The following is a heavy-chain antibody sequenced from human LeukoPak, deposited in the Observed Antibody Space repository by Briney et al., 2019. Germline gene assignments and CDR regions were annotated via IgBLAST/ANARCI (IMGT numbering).Heavy chain of an antibody. V-gene: IGHV4-59*08. D-gene: IGHD3-22*01. CDR1: GGSISSYY. CDR2: IYYSGST. Sequence: SEALSLTCTVSGGSISSYYWSWIRQPLGKGLEWIGYIYYSGSTNYNPSLKSRVTISVDTSKNQFSLKLSSVTAADTAVYYCARLITMIVGNAFDIWGQGTMVTVSS. CDR3: ARLITMIVGNAFDI. J-gene: IGHJ3*02.